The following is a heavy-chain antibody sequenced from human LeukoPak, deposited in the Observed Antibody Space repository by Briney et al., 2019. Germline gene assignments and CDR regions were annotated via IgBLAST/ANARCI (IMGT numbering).Heavy chain of an antibody. CDR3: ARSYYYDSSGYYYDPPAYFDY. D-gene: IGHD3-22*01. V-gene: IGHV1-2*06. CDR1: GYTFTRYY. CDR2: INPDSGAT. J-gene: IGHJ4*02. Sequence: GASVTVSCKASGYTFTRYYIHWVRQAPGQGLEWMGRINPDSGATNYAQKFQGRVTMTRDKSIRTAYMDLSRLRSDDTAVYYCARSYYYDSSGYYYDPPAYFDYWGQGTLVTVSS.